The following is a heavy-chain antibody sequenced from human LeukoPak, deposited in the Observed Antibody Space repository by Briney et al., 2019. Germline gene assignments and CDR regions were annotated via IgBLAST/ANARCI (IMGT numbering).Heavy chain of an antibody. CDR1: GFTFSSYA. CDR3: AREYVDSGDAFDI. D-gene: IGHD5-12*01. J-gene: IGHJ3*02. Sequence: PGGSLRLSCAASGFTFSSYAMSWVRQAPGKGLEWVSAISDSGGSTYYADSVKGRFTISRDNSKNTLYLQMNSLRAEDTAVYYCAREYVDSGDAFDIWGQGTMVTVSS. V-gene: IGHV3-23*01. CDR2: ISDSGGST.